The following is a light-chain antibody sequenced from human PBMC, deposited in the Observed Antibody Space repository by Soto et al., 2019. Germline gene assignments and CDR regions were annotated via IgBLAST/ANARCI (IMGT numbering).Light chain of an antibody. J-gene: IGLJ2*01. CDR1: RSNIGSNT. Sequence: QSVLTKPPSASGTPGQRVTISCSGSRSNIGSNTVNWYQQLPGTAPKLLLYSNNQRPSGVPDRFSGSKSGTSASLAISGLQSEDEADYYCAAWDDSLNVVVFGGGTKLTVL. V-gene: IGLV1-44*01. CDR3: AAWDDSLNVVV. CDR2: SNN.